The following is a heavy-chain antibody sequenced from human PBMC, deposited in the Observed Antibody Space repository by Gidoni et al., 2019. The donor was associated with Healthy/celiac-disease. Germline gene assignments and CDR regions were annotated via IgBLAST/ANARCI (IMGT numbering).Heavy chain of an antibody. CDR1: GGSISSSNW. V-gene: IGHV4-4*02. CDR2: IYHSGST. J-gene: IGHJ6*02. CDR3: AREGLRYFDTNPYGMDV. D-gene: IGHD3-9*01. Sequence: QVQLQESGPGLVKPSGTLSLTCAVSGGSISSSNWWSWVRQPPGKGLEWIGEIYHSGSTNYNPSLKSRVTISVDKSKNQFSLKLSSVTAADTAVYYCAREGLRYFDTNPYGMDVWGQGTTVTVSS.